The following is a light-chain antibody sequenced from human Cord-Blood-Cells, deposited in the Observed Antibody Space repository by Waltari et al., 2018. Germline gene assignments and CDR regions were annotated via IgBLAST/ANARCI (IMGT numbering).Light chain of an antibody. J-gene: IGLJ1*01. V-gene: IGLV2-23*03. CDR3: CSYAGSSTFV. Sequence: QSALTQPASVSGSPGPSIPISCPGTSRDVGSYNLVSWYQQHPGKAPKLMIYEGSKRPSGVSNRFSGSKSGNTASLTISGLQAEDEADYYCCSYAGSSTFVFGTGTKVTVL. CDR2: EGS. CDR1: SRDVGSYNL.